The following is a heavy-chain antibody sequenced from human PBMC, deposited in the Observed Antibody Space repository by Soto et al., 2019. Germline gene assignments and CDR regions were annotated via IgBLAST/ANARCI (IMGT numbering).Heavy chain of an antibody. CDR1: GGSIDSGGYY. CDR2: INHSGST. Sequence: SETLSLTCAVSGGSIDSGGYYWSWIRQPPGKGLEWIGEINHSGSTNYNPSLTSRVAVSLDTSKKQFFLMLTSVTAADTAVYYCARKTGYEVFDFWGQGTLVTVSS. J-gene: IGHJ4*02. D-gene: IGHD5-12*01. V-gene: IGHV4-31*11. CDR3: ARKTGYEVFDF.